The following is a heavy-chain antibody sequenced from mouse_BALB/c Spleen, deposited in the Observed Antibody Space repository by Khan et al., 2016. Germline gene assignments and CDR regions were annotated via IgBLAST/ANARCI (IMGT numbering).Heavy chain of an antibody. D-gene: IGHD2-4*01. CDR2: IRLKSNNFAT. V-gene: IGHV6-6*02. J-gene: IGHJ3*01. CDR3: TRYDYGGSWFAY. CDR1: GFTFSNYW. Sequence: EVKLEESGGGLVQPGGSMKLSCVASGFTFSNYWMNWVRQSPEKGLEWVAEIRLKSNNFATHYAESVIGRFTITSDDSKSSVKLHMNNLSAEDTGIDYCTRYDYGGSWFAYWGQGTMVTVSA.